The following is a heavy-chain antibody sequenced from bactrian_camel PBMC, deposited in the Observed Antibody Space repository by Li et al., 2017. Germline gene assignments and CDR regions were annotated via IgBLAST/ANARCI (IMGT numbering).Heavy chain of an antibody. CDR1: GFAVDASD. Sequence: HVQLVESGGGSVQAGGSLRLSCTASGFAVDASDMGWYRQAPGNECEMVSTTSNDITTYYLNSVKGRFTISQDNVKNTVYLQMNSLKSEDTAHYYCVSGGGTWYTGYSMDYWGAGTQVTVS. D-gene: IGHD5*01. V-gene: IGHV3S63*01. CDR3: VSGGGTWYTGYSMDY. J-gene: IGHJ4*01. CDR2: TTSNDITT.